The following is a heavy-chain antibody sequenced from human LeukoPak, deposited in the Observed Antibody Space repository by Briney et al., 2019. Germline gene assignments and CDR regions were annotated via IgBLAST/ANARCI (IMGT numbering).Heavy chain of an antibody. D-gene: IGHD2-2*02. J-gene: IGHJ4*02. CDR1: GGTFSSYA. Sequence: SVKVSCKASGGTFSSYAISWVRQAPGQGLEWMGGIIPIFGTTNYAQKFQGRVTITTDESTSIAYMELSSLRSEDTAVYYCARSKENTNLGYCSSTNCYNYFDYWGQGTLVTVSS. V-gene: IGHV1-69*05. CDR3: ARSKENTNLGYCSSTNCYNYFDY. CDR2: IIPIFGTT.